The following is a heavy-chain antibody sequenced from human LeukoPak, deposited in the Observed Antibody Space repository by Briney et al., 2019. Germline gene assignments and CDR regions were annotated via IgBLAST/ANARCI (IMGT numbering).Heavy chain of an antibody. J-gene: IGHJ3*02. Sequence: SQTLSLTCTVSGGSISSGDYYWSWIRQPPGKGLEWIGYIYYSGSTYYNPSLKSRVTISVDMSKNRFSLKLSSVTAADTAVYYCATHSSGYDSGNDAFDIWGQGTMVTVSS. CDR2: IYYSGST. V-gene: IGHV4-30-4*08. D-gene: IGHD3-22*01. CDR1: GGSISSGDYY. CDR3: ATHSSGYDSGNDAFDI.